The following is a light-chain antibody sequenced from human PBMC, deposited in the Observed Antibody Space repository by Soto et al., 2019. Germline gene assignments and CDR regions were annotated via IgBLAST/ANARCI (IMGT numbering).Light chain of an antibody. Sequence: EIVLTQSPGTLSLSPGERVTLSCRASQSVGNNYLAWYQQKPGQAPSILIYDASSRATGIPDRFSGSGSGTDFTLTISRLEPEDFAVYYCQQYANSPRTFGQGTKVEIK. J-gene: IGKJ1*01. CDR2: DAS. V-gene: IGKV3-20*01. CDR1: QSVGNNY. CDR3: QQYANSPRT.